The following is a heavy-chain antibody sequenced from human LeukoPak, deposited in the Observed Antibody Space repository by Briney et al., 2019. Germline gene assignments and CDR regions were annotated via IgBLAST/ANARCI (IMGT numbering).Heavy chain of an antibody. CDR3: ARAELERRVAYYYYMDV. CDR2: IKQDGSEK. Sequence: GGSLRLSCAASGFTFSTYWMNWVRQAPGKGLEWVANIKQDGSEKYYVDSVKGRFTISRDNAKNSLYLQMTSLRAEDTAVYYCARAELERRVAYYYYMDVWGKGTTVTISS. V-gene: IGHV3-7*01. CDR1: GFTFSTYW. J-gene: IGHJ6*03. D-gene: IGHD1-1*01.